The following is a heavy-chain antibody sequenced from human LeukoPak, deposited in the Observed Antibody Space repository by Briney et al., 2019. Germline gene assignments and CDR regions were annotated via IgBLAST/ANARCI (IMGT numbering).Heavy chain of an antibody. Sequence: ASVKVSCKASGYTFTSYGISWVRQAPGQGLERMGWISAYNGNTNYAQKLQGRVTMTTDTSTSTAYMELRSLRSDDTAVYYCARTVEYVGVVVVAGTIDYWGQGTLVTVSS. CDR3: ARTVEYVGVVVVAGTIDY. CDR2: ISAYNGNT. CDR1: GYTFTSYG. D-gene: IGHD2-15*01. V-gene: IGHV1-18*01. J-gene: IGHJ4*02.